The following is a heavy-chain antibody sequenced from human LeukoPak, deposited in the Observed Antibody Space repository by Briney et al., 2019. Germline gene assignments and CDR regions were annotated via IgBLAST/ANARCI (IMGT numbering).Heavy chain of an antibody. V-gene: IGHV4-30-4*02. J-gene: IGHJ4*02. D-gene: IGHD3-3*01. CDR3: AREVANRAVSYFDY. Sequence: SDTLSLTCTVSGGSISSGDYYWSWIRQPPGKGLEWIGYIYYSGSTYYNPSLKSRVTISVDTSKNQFSLKLSSVTAADTAVYYCAREVANRAVSYFDYWGQGTLVTVSS. CDR1: GGSISSGDYY. CDR2: IYYSGST.